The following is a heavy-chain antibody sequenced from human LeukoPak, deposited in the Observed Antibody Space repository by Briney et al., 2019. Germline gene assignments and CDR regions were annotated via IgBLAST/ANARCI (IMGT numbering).Heavy chain of an antibody. D-gene: IGHD3-3*01. J-gene: IGHJ5*02. CDR3: ARDREDFWSGFFWFDP. CDR2: ISSSSSYI. V-gene: IGHV3-21*01. Sequence: GGSLRLSCAASGFTFSSYSMNWVRQAPGKGLERVSSISSSSSYIYYADSVKGRFTISRDNAKNSLYLQMNSLRAEDTAVYYCARDREDFWSGFFWFDPWGQGTLVTVSS. CDR1: GFTFSSYS.